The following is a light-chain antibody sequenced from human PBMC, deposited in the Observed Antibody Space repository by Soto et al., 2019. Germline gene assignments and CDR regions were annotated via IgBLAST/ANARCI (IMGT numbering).Light chain of an antibody. V-gene: IGLV2-14*03. Sequence: QSVLAQPASVSGSPGQSITISCTGTSNDVGHFNYVSWFQQHPGKAPKLLIFDVSNWPSGVSDRFSGSKSGNTASLTISGPQPEDEADYYCTSFTTSNTFVFGSGTKSPS. J-gene: IGLJ1*01. CDR2: DVS. CDR3: TSFTTSNTFV. CDR1: SNDVGHFNY.